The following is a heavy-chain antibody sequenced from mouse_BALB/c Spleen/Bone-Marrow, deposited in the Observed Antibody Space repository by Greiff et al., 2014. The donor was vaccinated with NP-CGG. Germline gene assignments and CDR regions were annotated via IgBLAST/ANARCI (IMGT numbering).Heavy chain of an antibody. V-gene: IGHV1S56*01. CDR3: ARDTMDY. Sequence: QVQLKEAGPELVKPGASGRISCKASGYTFTSYYIHWGKQRPGQGLEWIGWIYPGNVNTKYNEKFKGKATLTADKSSSTAYMQLSSLTSEDSAVYFCARDTMDYWGQGTSVTVSS. CDR1: GYTFTSYY. CDR2: IYPGNVNT. J-gene: IGHJ4*01.